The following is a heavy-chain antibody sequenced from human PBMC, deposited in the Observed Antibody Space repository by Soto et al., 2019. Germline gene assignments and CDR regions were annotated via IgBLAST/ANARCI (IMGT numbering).Heavy chain of an antibody. CDR1: GGSISSSNW. J-gene: IGHJ4*02. CDR2: IYHSGST. Sequence: SETLSLTCTVSGGSISSSNWCSCVRQPPGKGLEWIGEIYHSGSTNYNPSLKSRVTISVDKSKNQFSLKLSSVTAADTAVYYCASLTYGSSSAYFDYWGQGTLVTVSS. CDR3: ASLTYGSSSAYFDY. D-gene: IGHD6-6*01. V-gene: IGHV4-4*02.